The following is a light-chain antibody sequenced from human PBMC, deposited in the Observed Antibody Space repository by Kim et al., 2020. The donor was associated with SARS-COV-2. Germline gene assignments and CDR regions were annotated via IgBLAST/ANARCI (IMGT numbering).Light chain of an antibody. J-gene: IGKJ2*01. CDR1: QDISYF. Sequence: SASVGDRDTITCRASQDISYFMALIQQKPGKAPKRLIYGASTLQSGVPSRFSGSGSETEFTLTISSLQPKDFATYFCLQHKTFPYTFGQGTKLEI. CDR3: LQHKTFPYT. CDR2: GAS. V-gene: IGKV1-17*03.